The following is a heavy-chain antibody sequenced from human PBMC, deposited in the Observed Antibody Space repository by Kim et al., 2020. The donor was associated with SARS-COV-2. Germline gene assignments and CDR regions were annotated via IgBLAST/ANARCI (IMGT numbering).Heavy chain of an antibody. V-gene: IGHV3-30-3*01. CDR3: AREITRGMTTYFDY. Sequence: GGSLRLSCAASGSTFSNYAMHWVRQAPGKGLEWMAVISHDGTKTYYIDSVKRRFTISRDNSKNTLYLQMSSLRAEDTAVYYCAREITRGMTTYFDYWGQGTLVTVSS. D-gene: IGHD1-20*01. CDR1: GSTFSNYA. J-gene: IGHJ4*02. CDR2: ISHDGTKT.